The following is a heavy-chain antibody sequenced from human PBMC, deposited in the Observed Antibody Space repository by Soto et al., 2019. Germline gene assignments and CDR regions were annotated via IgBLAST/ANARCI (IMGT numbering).Heavy chain of an antibody. V-gene: IGHV3-23*01. CDR1: GFTLSSYA. CDR2: ISASGSDT. D-gene: IGHD4-4*01. Sequence: EVQLLESGGDLIQAGGSLRLSCAASGFTLSSYALTWVRQGPGKGLEWVSVISASGSDTFFRDYVKGRFTISRDTTKNTLYLQMNSLRVEATAVYYCAKTIVPDGIDAFDVWGRGTMVTVSS. J-gene: IGHJ3*01. CDR3: AKTIVPDGIDAFDV.